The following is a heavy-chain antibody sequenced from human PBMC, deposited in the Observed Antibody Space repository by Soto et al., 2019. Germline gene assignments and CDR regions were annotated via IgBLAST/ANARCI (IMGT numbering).Heavy chain of an antibody. CDR3: ARSRTGTTYGGMDV. J-gene: IGHJ6*02. Sequence: PGGSLRLSCAASGFTFSSYAMHWVRQAPGKGLEYVSGISSNGGSTDYANSVKGRFTISRDNSKNTLYLQMNSLRAEDTAVYYCARSRTGTTYGGMDVWGQGTTVTVSS. CDR1: GFTFSSYA. D-gene: IGHD1-7*01. V-gene: IGHV3-64*01. CDR2: ISSNGGST.